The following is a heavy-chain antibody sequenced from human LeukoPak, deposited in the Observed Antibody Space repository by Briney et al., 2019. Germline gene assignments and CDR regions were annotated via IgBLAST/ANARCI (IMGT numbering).Heavy chain of an antibody. D-gene: IGHD2-21*02. CDR1: GFTFTYAW. J-gene: IGHJ4*02. CDR3: TTVTSGRRYFDY. CDR2: IKSKTDGGTT. V-gene: IGHV3-15*01. Sequence: PGGSLRLSCAVSGFTFTYAWMTWVRQAPGKGLEWVALIKSKTDGGTTDYTAPVKGRFTISRDDSKNTLYLQMNSLKTEDTAVYYCTTVTSGRRYFDYWGQGTLVSVSS.